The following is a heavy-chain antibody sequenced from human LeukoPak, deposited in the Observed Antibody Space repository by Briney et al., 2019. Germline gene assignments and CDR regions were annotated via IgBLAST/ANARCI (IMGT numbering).Heavy chain of an antibody. V-gene: IGHV3-7*01. CDR1: GFTFSRYW. J-gene: IGHJ4*02. CDR2: IKQDGSEK. CDR3: AASLWFGIYPDY. Sequence: GGSLRLSCAASGFTFSRYWMNWVRQAPGKGLEWVANIKQDGSEKSYVDSVKGRFTVSRDNAKNSLYLQMNSLRAEDTAVYYCAASLWFGIYPDYWGQGSLVTVSS. D-gene: IGHD3-10*01.